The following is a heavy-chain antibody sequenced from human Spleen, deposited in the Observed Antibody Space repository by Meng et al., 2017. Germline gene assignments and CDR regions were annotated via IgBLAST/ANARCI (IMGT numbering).Heavy chain of an antibody. CDR1: GVSFSDSD. CDR2: IGGRPKRDAA. D-gene: IGHD2-8*01. Sequence: GESLKISCAVSGVSFSDSDIHWVRQGSGKGLEWVGRIGGRPKRDAAAYAASVRGTFTISRDDSKSTAYLQMNSLKTEDTAMYFCTVYVRGHIWGQGKRV. V-gene: IGHV3-73*01. J-gene: IGHJ3*02. CDR3: TVYVRGHI.